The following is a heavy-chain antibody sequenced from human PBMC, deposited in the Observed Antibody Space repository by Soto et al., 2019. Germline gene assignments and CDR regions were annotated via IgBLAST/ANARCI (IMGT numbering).Heavy chain of an antibody. D-gene: IGHD3-3*01. CDR1: GFTFGDYA. V-gene: IGHV3-49*03. CDR2: IRSKAYGGTT. Sequence: GGSLRLSCTASGFTFGDYAMSWFRQAPGKGLEWVGFIRSKAYGGTTEYAASVKGRFTISRDDSKSIAYLQMNSLKTEDTAVYYCTSPGRSNYDFWSGFGGLTDYWGQGTLVTVSS. CDR3: TSPGRSNYDFWSGFGGLTDY. J-gene: IGHJ4*02.